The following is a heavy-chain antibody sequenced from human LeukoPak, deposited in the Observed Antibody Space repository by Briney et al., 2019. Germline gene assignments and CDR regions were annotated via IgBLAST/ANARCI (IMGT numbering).Heavy chain of an antibody. V-gene: IGHV4-61*02. CDR2: IYTSGST. Sequence: PSETLSLTCTVSGGSISSGSYYWSWIRQPAGKGLEWIGRIYTSGSTNYNPSLKSRVTISVDTSKNQFSLKLSSVTAADTAMYYCARGGGSNWGQGTLVTVSS. CDR1: GGSISSGSYY. J-gene: IGHJ4*02. D-gene: IGHD2-15*01. CDR3: ARGGGSN.